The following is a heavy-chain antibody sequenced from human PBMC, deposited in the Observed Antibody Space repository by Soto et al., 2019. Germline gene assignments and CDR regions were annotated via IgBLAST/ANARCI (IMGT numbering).Heavy chain of an antibody. CDR3: ARHHGPTTSENWFDP. CDR2: ISTYSGDT. D-gene: IGHD5-12*01. V-gene: IGHV1-18*01. J-gene: IGHJ5*02. CDR1: GYTFFAYD. Sequence: AAVKVSFKASGYTFFAYDISWVRQAPGQGLEWMGWISTYSGDTKYAQKFQGRVTMTTDTSTTTAYPELRSLRSDDTAVYYCARHHGPTTSENWFDPWGQGTLVTVSS.